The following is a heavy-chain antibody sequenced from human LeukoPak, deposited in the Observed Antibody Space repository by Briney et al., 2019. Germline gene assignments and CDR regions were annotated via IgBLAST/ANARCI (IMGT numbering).Heavy chain of an antibody. CDR3: ARQAVSSSLFDP. V-gene: IGHV4-4*07. D-gene: IGHD6-13*01. J-gene: IGHJ5*02. CDR2: IYTSGST. CDR1: GGSISDYS. Sequence: SETLSLTCTVSGGSISDYSWSWIRQPAGKGLEWIGRIYTSGSTNYNPSLKSRVTMSVDTSKNQFSLKLSSVTAADTAVYYCARQAVSSSLFDPWGQGTLVTVSS.